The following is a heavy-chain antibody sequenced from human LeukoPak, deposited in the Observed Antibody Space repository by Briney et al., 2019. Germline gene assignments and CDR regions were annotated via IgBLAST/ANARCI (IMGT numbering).Heavy chain of an antibody. CDR1: GFTVSSNY. V-gene: IGHV3-53*01. D-gene: IGHD6-13*01. Sequence: GGSLRLSCAVSGFTVSSNYMSWVRQAPGKGLEWVSVIYSDGRTYYADSVKGRFTISRDNSKNTLYPQMNNLRAEDTALYYCASLGAAGTDYWGQGTLVTVSS. CDR3: ASLGAAGTDY. CDR2: IYSDGRT. J-gene: IGHJ4*02.